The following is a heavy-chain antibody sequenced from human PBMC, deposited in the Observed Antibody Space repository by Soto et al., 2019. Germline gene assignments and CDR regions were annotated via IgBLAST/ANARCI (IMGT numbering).Heavy chain of an antibody. CDR2: ISGSGGNT. J-gene: IGHJ4*02. CDR1: GFTFSSYA. V-gene: IGHV3-23*01. CDR3: AKCGGGICSSGSPDY. Sequence: GGSLRLSCAASGFTFSSYAMSCVRQAPGKGPEWVSAISGSGGNTNYADSVKGRFTIARDNSKNTLYLQMNSLRVEDTAVYYCAKCGGGICSSGSPDYWGQGTLVTVSS. D-gene: IGHD2-15*01.